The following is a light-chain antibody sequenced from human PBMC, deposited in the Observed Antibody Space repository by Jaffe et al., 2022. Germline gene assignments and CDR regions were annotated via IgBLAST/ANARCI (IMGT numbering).Light chain of an antibody. CDR2: LNSDGSH. J-gene: IGLJ3*02. CDR1: SGHSNYA. CDR3: QTWGTGNWV. V-gene: IGLV4-69*01. Sequence: QVVLTQSPSASASLGASVKLTCTLSSGHSNYAIAWHQQQPEKGPRYLMRLNSDGSHNKGDGIPDRFSGSSSGAERYLTISSLQSEDEADYYCQTWGTGNWVFGGGTKLTVL.